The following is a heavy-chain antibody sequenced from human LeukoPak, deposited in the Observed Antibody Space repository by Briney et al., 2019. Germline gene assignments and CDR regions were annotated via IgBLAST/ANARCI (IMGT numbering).Heavy chain of an antibody. V-gene: IGHV3-7*02. CDR3: ARGSTDYNHFWLSY. CDR1: GFTFGDYW. J-gene: IGHJ4*02. D-gene: IGHD4-11*01. Sequence: GGSLRLSCAASGFTFGDYWMSWVRQTPGKGPEWVANIRQDGSEKYYVDSVKGRFTVSRDNAKKSLYLQMNSLRAEDTAVYYCARGSTDYNHFWLSYWGQGTLVTVSS. CDR2: IRQDGSEK.